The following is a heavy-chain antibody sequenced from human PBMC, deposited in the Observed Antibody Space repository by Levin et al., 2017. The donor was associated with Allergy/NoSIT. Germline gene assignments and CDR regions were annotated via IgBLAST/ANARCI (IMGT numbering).Heavy chain of an antibody. CDR2: IFHTGST. CDR3: ARGGGWDLGSFDV. D-gene: IGHD1-26*01. Sequence: SETLSLTCTVSGGSLSSHYWSWIRQSPEKGLEWIAYIFHTGSTSYNPSLKSRVTISVDTSKNQFSLKMNSVTAADTAVYYCARGGGWDLGSFDVWGQGTSVTVSS. CDR1: GGSLSSHY. J-gene: IGHJ3*01. V-gene: IGHV4-59*11.